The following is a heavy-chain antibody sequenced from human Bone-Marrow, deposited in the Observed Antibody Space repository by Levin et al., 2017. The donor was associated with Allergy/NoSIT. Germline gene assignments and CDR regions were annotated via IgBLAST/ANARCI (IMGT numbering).Heavy chain of an antibody. V-gene: IGHV3-23*01. CDR3: ASPSDTAMANYYYYGMDV. J-gene: IGHJ6*02. Sequence: GESLKISCAASGFTFSSYAMSWVRQAPGKGLEWVSAISGSGGSTYYADSVKGRFTISRDNSKNTLYLQMNSLRAEDTAVYYCASPSDTAMANYYYYGMDVWGQGTTVTVSS. D-gene: IGHD5-18*01. CDR1: GFTFSSYA. CDR2: ISGSGGST.